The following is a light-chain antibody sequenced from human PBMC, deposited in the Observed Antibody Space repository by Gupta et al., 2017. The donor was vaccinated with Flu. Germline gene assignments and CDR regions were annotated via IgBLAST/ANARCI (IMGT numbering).Light chain of an antibody. J-gene: IGLJ3*02. CDR2: DDS. V-gene: IGLV3-21*02. CDR1: NIGSKS. CDR3: QVWDRSSDHGV. Sequence: SSVLTPPPSVSVAPGQTARITCGGNNIGSKSVHWYQQKPGQAPVLVVYDDSDRPSGIPERFSGSNSGTTATLTISRVEAGDEADYYCQVWDRSSDHGVFGGGTKLTVL.